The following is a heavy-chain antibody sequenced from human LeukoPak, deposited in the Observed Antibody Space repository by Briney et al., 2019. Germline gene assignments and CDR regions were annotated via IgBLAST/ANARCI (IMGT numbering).Heavy chain of an antibody. J-gene: IGHJ4*02. CDR2: INHSGST. V-gene: IGHV4-34*01. CDR1: GESLSKYY. D-gene: IGHD3-22*01. Sequence: SETLSLTCAVYGESLSKYYWTWIRQSPGMGLEWIGEINHSGSTNYNPSLKSRVTISVDTSKNQFSLKLSSVTAADTAVYYCASLTYYYDSSGPSGDYWGQGTLVTVSS. CDR3: ASLTYYYDSSGPSGDY.